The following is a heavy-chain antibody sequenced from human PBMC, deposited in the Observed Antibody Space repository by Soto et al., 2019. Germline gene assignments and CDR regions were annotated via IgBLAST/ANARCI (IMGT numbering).Heavy chain of an antibody. Sequence: QVQLVQSGAEVKKPGASVKVSCKVSGYTLTELSMHWVRQAPGKGLEWMGGFDPEDGETIYAQKFQGRVTMTEDTSTDTAYMELSSLRSEDTAVYYCATDPLLWSGELGSEFSFDPWGQGTLVTVSS. CDR3: ATDPLLWSGELGSEFSFDP. D-gene: IGHD3-10*01. CDR1: GYTLTELS. J-gene: IGHJ5*02. V-gene: IGHV1-24*01. CDR2: FDPEDGET.